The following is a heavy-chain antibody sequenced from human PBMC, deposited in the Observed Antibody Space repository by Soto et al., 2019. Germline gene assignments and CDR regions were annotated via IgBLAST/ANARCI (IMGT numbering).Heavy chain of an antibody. Sequence: QLHLQESGPGLVKPSETLSLTCTVSGGSISSSSYYWGWIRQPPGKGLEWIGNVYYGGSTYYNPSLKSRVTISVETSQSQFALELSSVTAADTAVYYCAGGDYYHSSGYYFYYYTMDVWGQGTTVTVSS. CDR3: AGGDYYHSSGYYFYYYTMDV. J-gene: IGHJ6*02. CDR2: VYYGGST. D-gene: IGHD3-22*01. CDR1: GGSISSSSYY. V-gene: IGHV4-39*01.